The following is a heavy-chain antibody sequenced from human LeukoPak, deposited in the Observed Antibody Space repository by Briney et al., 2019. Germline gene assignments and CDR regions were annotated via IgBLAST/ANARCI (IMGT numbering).Heavy chain of an antibody. CDR3: AKDRDTAMVTAQDGMDV. CDR1: GFTFDDYA. V-gene: IGHV3-43*02. Sequence: LTGGSLRLSCAASGFTFDDYAMHWVRQAPGKGLEWVSLISGDGGSTYYADSVKGRFTISRDNSKNSLYLQMNSLRTEDTALYYCAKDRDTAMVTAQDGMDVWGQGTTVTVSS. CDR2: ISGDGGST. D-gene: IGHD5-18*01. J-gene: IGHJ6*02.